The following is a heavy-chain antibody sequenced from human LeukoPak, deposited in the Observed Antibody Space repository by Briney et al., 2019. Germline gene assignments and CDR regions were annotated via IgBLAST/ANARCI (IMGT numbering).Heavy chain of an antibody. D-gene: IGHD3-10*01. V-gene: IGHV3-11*06. Sequence: SMKGRFTMSRDNAKNSLYLQMNSLRAEDTAVYYCARALWSGPVYYGMDVWGQGTTVTVSS. CDR3: ARALWSGPVYYGMDV. J-gene: IGHJ6*02.